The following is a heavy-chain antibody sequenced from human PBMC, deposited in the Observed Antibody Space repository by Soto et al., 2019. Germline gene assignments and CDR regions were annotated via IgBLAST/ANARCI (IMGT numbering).Heavy chain of an antibody. Sequence: SETLSLTCTVSGGSVSSGSYYWSWIRQPPGKGLEWIGYIYYSGSTNYNPSLKSRVTISVDTSKNQFSLKLSSVTAADTAVYYCARGSYYDFWSGYYWASTPAKYGMDVWGQGTTV. CDR3: ARGSYYDFWSGYYWASTPAKYGMDV. J-gene: IGHJ6*02. CDR1: GGSVSSGSYY. CDR2: IYYSGST. V-gene: IGHV4-61*01. D-gene: IGHD3-3*01.